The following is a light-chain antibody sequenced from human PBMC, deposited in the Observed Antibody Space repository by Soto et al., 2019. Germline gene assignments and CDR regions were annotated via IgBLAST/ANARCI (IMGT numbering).Light chain of an antibody. Sequence: QSVLTQPDSVSGSPGQSITISCTGTSSDVGNYNYVSWYQHHPGKAPKLVVYDVSHRPSGVSNRFSGSKSGSTASLTISGLQAEDEADYYCSTYTRSSSYVFELGPRSPS. CDR2: DVS. J-gene: IGLJ1*01. CDR3: STYTRSSSYV. V-gene: IGLV2-14*03. CDR1: SSDVGNYNY.